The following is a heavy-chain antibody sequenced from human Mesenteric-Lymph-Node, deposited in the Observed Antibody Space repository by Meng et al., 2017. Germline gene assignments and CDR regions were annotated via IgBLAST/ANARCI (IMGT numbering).Heavy chain of an antibody. Sequence: GGSLRLSCAASGFTFSLYWMHWVRQVPGKGLVWVSRVNTDVSSTTYADSVKGRFTISRDNAKNSLYLQMNSLRAEDTAVYYCARADSSTLHDAFDIWGQGTMVTVSS. CDR3: ARADSSTLHDAFDI. J-gene: IGHJ3*02. CDR1: GFTFSLYW. D-gene: IGHD2/OR15-2a*01. CDR2: VNTDVSST. V-gene: IGHV3-74*01.